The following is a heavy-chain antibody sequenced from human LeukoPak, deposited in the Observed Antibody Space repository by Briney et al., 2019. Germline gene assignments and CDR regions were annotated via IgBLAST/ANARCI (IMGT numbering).Heavy chain of an antibody. J-gene: IGHJ4*02. CDR3: AKSHGSGSYYPLDY. CDR2: ISWNSGSI. V-gene: IGHV3-9*01. D-gene: IGHD3-10*01. CDR1: GFTFDDYT. Sequence: GGSLRLSCAASGFTFDDYTMHWVRQAPGKGLEWVSGISWNSGSIGYADSVKGRFTISRDNAKNSLYLQMDSLRAEDTALYYCAKSHGSGSYYPLDYWGQGTLVTVSS.